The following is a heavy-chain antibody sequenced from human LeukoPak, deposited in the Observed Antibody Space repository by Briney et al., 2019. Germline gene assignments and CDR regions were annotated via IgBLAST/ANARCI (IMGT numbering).Heavy chain of an antibody. CDR1: GFTFSSYW. CDR3: ARGRGPYYFDY. CDR2: IKQDGSEK. Sequence: PGGSLRLSCAASGFTFSSYWMSWVRQAPGKGLEWVANIKQDGSEKYYVDSVKGRFTISRDHAKNSLYLQMNSLRAEDTAVYYCARGRGPYYFDYWGQGTLVTVSS. J-gene: IGHJ4*02. D-gene: IGHD3-10*01. V-gene: IGHV3-7*01.